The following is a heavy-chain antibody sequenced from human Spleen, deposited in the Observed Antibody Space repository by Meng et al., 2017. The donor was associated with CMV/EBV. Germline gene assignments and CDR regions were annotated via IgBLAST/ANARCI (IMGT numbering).Heavy chain of an antibody. V-gene: IGHV4-39*01. CDR2: IYYSGST. CDR3: ARAGRGSGSYYYYGMDV. D-gene: IGHD1-26*01. Sequence: GSLRLSCTVSGGSISSSSYYGGWIRQPPGKGLEWVGSIYYSGSTYYNPSLKSRVTISVDTSKNQFSLKLSSVTAADTAVYYCARAGRGSGSYYYYGMDVWGQGTTVTVSS. CDR1: GGSISSSSYY. J-gene: IGHJ6*02.